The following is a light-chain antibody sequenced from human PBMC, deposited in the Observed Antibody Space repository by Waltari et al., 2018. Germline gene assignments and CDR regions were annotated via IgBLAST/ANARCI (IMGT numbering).Light chain of an antibody. CDR2: GAS. CDR1: QRISTW. Sequence: DIQMTQSPSSLSASVGDRVTITCRASQRISTWLAWYQQKPGKAPKLRIFGASNLQRGVSSRFSGSGSETDFTLTISSLQAEDFATYYCQQGSSFPFTFGPGTTLDL. V-gene: IGKV1-12*01. CDR3: QQGSSFPFT. J-gene: IGKJ3*01.